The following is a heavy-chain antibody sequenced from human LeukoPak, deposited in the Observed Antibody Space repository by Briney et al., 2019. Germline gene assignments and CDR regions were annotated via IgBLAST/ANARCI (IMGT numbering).Heavy chain of an antibody. CDR3: VRYCSGLDY. V-gene: IGHV3-64D*06. CDR2: ITSNGGST. J-gene: IGHJ4*02. D-gene: IGHD6-19*01. Sequence: GGSLRLSCSASGFTFSRYTMYWVRQAPGKGLEYVSAITSNGGSTYYADSVKGRFTISRDSSKNTLFLQMSSLRPEDTAVYYCVRYCSGLDYWGQGTLVTVSS. CDR1: GFTFSRYT.